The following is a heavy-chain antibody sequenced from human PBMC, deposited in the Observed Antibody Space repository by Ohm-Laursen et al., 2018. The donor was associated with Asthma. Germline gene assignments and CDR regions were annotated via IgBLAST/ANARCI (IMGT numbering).Heavy chain of an antibody. V-gene: IGHV1-2*06. CDR1: GYTFTGYY. J-gene: IGHJ6*02. CDR2: INPNNGGT. Sequence: ASVKVSCKASGYTFTGYYMHWVRQAPGQGLEWMGRINPNNGGTNYAQKFQGRVTMTRDTSISTAYMELSRLRSDDTAVYYCAGAAAGTHYYYGMDVWGQGTTVTVSS. CDR3: AGAAAGTHYYYGMDV. D-gene: IGHD6-13*01.